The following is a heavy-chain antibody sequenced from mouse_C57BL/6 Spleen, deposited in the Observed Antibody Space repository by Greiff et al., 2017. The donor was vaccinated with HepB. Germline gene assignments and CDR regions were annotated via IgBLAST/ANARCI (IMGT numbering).Heavy chain of an antibody. D-gene: IGHD2-4*01. Sequence: EVKLQESGPGLVKPSQSLSLTCSVTGYSITSGYYWNWIRQFPGNKLEWMGYISYDGSNNYNPSLKNRISITRDTSKNQFFLKLNSVTTEDTATYYCARIYYDYVRYFDYWGQGTTLTVSS. V-gene: IGHV3-6*01. J-gene: IGHJ2*01. CDR2: ISYDGSN. CDR1: GYSITSGYY. CDR3: ARIYYDYVRYFDY.